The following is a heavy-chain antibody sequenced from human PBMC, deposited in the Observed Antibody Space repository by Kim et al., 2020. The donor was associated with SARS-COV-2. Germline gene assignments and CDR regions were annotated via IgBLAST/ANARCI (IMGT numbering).Heavy chain of an antibody. CDR3: ARAVEGATNGGFDY. Sequence: GGSLRLSCAASGFTFKKFALHWVRQAPGKGLEWVAIISFDGNNEYYGDSVKGRFTISRDNSKNTLYLQMNSLRAEDTAVYYCARAVEGATNGGFDYWGLGTLVTVSS. D-gene: IGHD1-1*01. CDR2: ISFDGNNE. CDR1: GFTFKKFA. V-gene: IGHV3-30*04. J-gene: IGHJ4*01.